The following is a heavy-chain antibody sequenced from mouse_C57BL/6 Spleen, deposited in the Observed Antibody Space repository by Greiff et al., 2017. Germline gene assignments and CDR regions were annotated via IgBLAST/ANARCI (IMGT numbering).Heavy chain of an antibody. CDR1: GYSITSGYY. J-gene: IGHJ4*01. Sequence: VQLQQSGPGLVKPSQSLSLTCSVTGYSITSGYYWNWIRQFPGNKLEWRGYISYDGSNNYNPSLKNRISITRDTSKNQFFLKLNSVTTEDTATYYCARDNYGSSYYYAMDYWGQGTSVTVSS. D-gene: IGHD1-1*01. CDR2: ISYDGSN. V-gene: IGHV3-6*01. CDR3: ARDNYGSSYYYAMDY.